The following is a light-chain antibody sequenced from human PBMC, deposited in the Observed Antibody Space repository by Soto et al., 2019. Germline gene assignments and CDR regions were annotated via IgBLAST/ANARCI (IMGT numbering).Light chain of an antibody. CDR3: QHYDSLRWT. Sequence: EIVLTQSPGTQSLSPGERATLSCRASQSDSSTYLTWYQQKPGQAPRLLIYEASRRATGIPDRFSGSGSGTDFSLTISRLEPEDFAVYYCQHYDSLRWTFGLGTKVEIK. J-gene: IGKJ1*01. V-gene: IGKV3-20*01. CDR2: EAS. CDR1: QSDSSTY.